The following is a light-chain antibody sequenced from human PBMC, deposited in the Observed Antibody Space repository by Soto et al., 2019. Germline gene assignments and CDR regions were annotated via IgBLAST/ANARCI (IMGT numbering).Light chain of an antibody. CDR1: SSDLGAYNY. V-gene: IGLV2-8*01. CDR2: EVT. CDR3: SSYAGTNNVL. J-gene: IGLJ2*01. Sequence: QSALTQPPSASGSPGQSVTISCTGTSSDLGAYNYVSWYQQHPGNAPKLMIYEVTKRPSGVPDRFSGSKSGNTASLTVSGLQAEDEAGYYCSSYAGTNNVLFGGGTQLTVL.